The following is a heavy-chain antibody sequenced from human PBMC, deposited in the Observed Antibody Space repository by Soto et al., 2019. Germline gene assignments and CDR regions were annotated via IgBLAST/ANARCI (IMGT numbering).Heavy chain of an antibody. Sequence: PGGSLRLSCAASGFTFSNAWMSWVRQAPGKGLEWVGRIKSKTDGGTTDYAAHVKGRFTISRDDSKNTLYLQMNSLKTEDTAVYYCTTEWVGIFGTTYYYYGMDVWGQGTTVTVSS. CDR1: GFTFSNAW. J-gene: IGHJ6*02. V-gene: IGHV3-15*01. D-gene: IGHD1-7*01. CDR2: IKSKTDGGTT. CDR3: TTEWVGIFGTTYYYYGMDV.